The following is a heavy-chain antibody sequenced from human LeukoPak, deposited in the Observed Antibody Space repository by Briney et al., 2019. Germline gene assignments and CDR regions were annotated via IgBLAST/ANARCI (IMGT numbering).Heavy chain of an antibody. CDR1: GFTFSSYN. J-gene: IGHJ3*02. Sequence: PGGSLRLSCAASGFTFSSYNMNWVRQAPGKGLEWVSFISGSSSYIYYADSVKGRFTISRDNAKNSLYLHMRSLRAEDTSVYYCARDFSVVAAASAFDIWGQGTMVTVSS. CDR2: ISGSSSYI. V-gene: IGHV3-21*01. CDR3: ARDFSVVAAASAFDI. D-gene: IGHD6-13*01.